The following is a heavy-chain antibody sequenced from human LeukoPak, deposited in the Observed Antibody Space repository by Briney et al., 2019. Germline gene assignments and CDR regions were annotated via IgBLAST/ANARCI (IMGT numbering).Heavy chain of an antibody. Sequence: PGGSLRLSCAASGFTFSSYWKHWVRQAPGKGLVWVSRINSDGSSTSYADSVKGRFTISRDNAKNTLYLQMNSLRAEDTAVYYCARGVPLTVTRARDYWGQGTLVTVSS. D-gene: IGHD4-17*01. CDR1: GFTFSSYW. CDR3: ARGVPLTVTRARDY. V-gene: IGHV3-74*01. J-gene: IGHJ4*02. CDR2: INSDGSST.